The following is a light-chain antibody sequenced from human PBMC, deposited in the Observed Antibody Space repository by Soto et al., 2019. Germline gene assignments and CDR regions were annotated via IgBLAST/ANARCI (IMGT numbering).Light chain of an antibody. CDR2: TNN. Sequence: QAVVTQPPSASGTPGQRVTISCSGSSSNIGSNYLYWYQQLPGTAPKLLIYTNNQRPSGVPDRFSGSKSGTSASLAISGLRSEDEADYYCAAWDDSLSVWVFGGGTKLTVL. CDR3: AAWDDSLSVWV. CDR1: SSNIGSNY. V-gene: IGLV1-47*01. J-gene: IGLJ3*02.